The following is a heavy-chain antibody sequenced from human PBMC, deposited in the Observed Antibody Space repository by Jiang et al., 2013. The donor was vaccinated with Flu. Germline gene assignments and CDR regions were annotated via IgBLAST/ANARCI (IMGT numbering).Heavy chain of an antibody. V-gene: IGHV3-33*05. CDR2: ISYDGSNK. CDR3: AKARGNDYYGSGSYLDY. D-gene: IGHD3-10*01. CDR1: GFTFTPYG. Sequence: LVEVWGRRGPAWEVPETSPVAASGFTFTPYGMHWVRQAPGKGLEWVAVISYDGSNKYYADSVKGRFTISRDNSKNTLYLQMNSLRAEDTAVYYCAKARGNDYYGSGSYLDYWGQGTLVTVSS. J-gene: IGHJ4*02.